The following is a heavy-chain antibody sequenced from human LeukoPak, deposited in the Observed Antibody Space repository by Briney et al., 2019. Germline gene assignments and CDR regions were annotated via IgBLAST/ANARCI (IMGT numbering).Heavy chain of an antibody. V-gene: IGHV3-53*01. J-gene: IGHJ4*02. CDR2: IYSGGST. CDR3: ARVKVVPQYYFDY. D-gene: IGHD2-15*01. CDR1: GFTVSSSY. Sequence: GGSLRLSCAASGFTVSSSYMSWVRQAPGKGLEWVSVIYSGGSTYYADSVKGRFTISRDNSKNTLYLQMNSLRAEDTAVYYCARVKVVPQYYFDYWGQGTLVTVSS.